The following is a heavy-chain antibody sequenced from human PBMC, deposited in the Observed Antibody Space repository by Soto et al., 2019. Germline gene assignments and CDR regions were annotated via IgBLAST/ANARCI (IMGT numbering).Heavy chain of an antibody. CDR3: VKWGVVNAGDN. V-gene: IGHV4-31*01. Sequence: QVHLQESGPGLVKPSQTLSLTCTVSGGPIISGGYYWTWVRQRPGKGLEWIVYIYHSGSTHYNPSLNGLALILIDSSKSQFFLSLTSVTAAYTAVYYCVKWGVVNAGDNWGQGALVTVSS. CDR1: GGPIISGGYY. D-gene: IGHD2-15*01. J-gene: IGHJ4*02. CDR2: IYHSGST.